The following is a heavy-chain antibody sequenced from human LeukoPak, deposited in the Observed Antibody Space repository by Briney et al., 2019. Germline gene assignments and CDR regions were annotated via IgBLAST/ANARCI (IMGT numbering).Heavy chain of an antibody. J-gene: IGHJ4*02. Sequence: PGGSLRLSCAASGFTFSSYAMSWVRQVPGKGLEWVSAISGSGGSTYYADSVKGRFTISRDNSKNTLYLQMNSLRAEATAVYSCARPYSSGWYGDFDYWGQGTLVAVSS. CDR3: ARPYSSGWYGDFDY. V-gene: IGHV3-23*01. CDR1: GFTFSSYA. CDR2: ISGSGGST. D-gene: IGHD6-19*01.